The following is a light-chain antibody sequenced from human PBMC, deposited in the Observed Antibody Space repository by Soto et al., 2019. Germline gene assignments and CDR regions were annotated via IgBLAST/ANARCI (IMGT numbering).Light chain of an antibody. V-gene: IGKV1-8*01. J-gene: IGKJ1*01. CDR3: QQYYSYPPWT. Sequence: AIRMTQSPSSCSASTGDRVTITCRASKGISSYLAWYQQKPGKAPKLLIYAASTLQSGVPSRFSGSGSGTDCTLTISCLQSEDFATYYCQQYYSYPPWTFGQGTKGE. CDR2: AAS. CDR1: KGISSY.